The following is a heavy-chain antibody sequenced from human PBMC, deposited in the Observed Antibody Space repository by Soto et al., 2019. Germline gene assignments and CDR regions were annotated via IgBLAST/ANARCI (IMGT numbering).Heavy chain of an antibody. J-gene: IGHJ4*02. CDR2: INPNSGGT. Sequence: QVQLVQSGAEVKKPGASVKVSCKASGYTFTGYYMHWVRQAPGQGLEWMGWINPNSGGTNYAQRFQGRVTMTRDTSISTDYMELSRLRSDDTAVYYCARDWGYDYVWGGDYWGQGTLVTVSS. D-gene: IGHD3-16*01. CDR3: ARDWGYDYVWGGDY. CDR1: GYTFTGYY. V-gene: IGHV1-2*02.